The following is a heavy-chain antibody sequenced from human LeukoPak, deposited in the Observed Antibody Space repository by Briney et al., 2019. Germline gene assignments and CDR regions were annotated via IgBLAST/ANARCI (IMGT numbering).Heavy chain of an antibody. CDR2: INHSGST. Sequence: SETLSLTCAVYGGSFSGYYWSWIRQPPGKGLEWSGEINHSGSTNYNPSLKSRVTISVDTSKNQFPLKLSSVTAADTAVYYCARAWRIAVAGRLDYWGQGTLVTVSS. D-gene: IGHD6-19*01. J-gene: IGHJ4*02. V-gene: IGHV4-34*01. CDR1: GGSFSGYY. CDR3: ARAWRIAVAGRLDY.